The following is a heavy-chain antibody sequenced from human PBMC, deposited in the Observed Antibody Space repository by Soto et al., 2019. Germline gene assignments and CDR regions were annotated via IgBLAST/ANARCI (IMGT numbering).Heavy chain of an antibody. Sequence: DVQLVESGGGLVKPGGSLRLSCAVSGFSFSISAMNWVRQAPGKGLEWVSSINSGSTSVRYADSVKGRFTISRDNANNSLSLHMNILSVEDTAVYYCARGGGSLNYWGQGTLVTVSS. V-gene: IGHV3-21*02. J-gene: IGHJ4*02. CDR2: INSGSTSV. CDR3: ARGGGSLNY. CDR1: GFSFSISA. D-gene: IGHD2-15*01.